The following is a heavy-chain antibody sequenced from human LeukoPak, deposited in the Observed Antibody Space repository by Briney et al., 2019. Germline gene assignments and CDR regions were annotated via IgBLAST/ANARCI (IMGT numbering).Heavy chain of an antibody. Sequence: SETLSLTCAVYGGSCSGYYWSWIRQPPGKGLEWIGEINHSGSTNYNPSLKSRVTISVDTSKNQFSLKLSSVTAADTAVYYCARARRWGWGNQPFGMDVWGQGTTVTVSS. CDR1: GGSCSGYY. J-gene: IGHJ6*02. D-gene: IGHD2-8*02. CDR2: INHSGST. V-gene: IGHV4-34*01. CDR3: ARARRWGWGNQPFGMDV.